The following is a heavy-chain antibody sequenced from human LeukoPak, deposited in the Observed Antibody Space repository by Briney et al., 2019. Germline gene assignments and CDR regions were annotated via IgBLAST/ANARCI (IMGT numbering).Heavy chain of an antibody. CDR3: ARSYLVDDRQIVS. CDR1: SDSISTSSYY. J-gene: IGHJ4*02. D-gene: IGHD3-22*01. CDR2: IYYSGST. V-gene: IGHV4-39*01. Sequence: PSETLSLTFTVSSDSISTSSYYWRWIRPPPGNGLEWLGNIYYSGSTYYNPSLKSRVTISVDTSKNQFSLQLYSVTAADTAVSYCARSYLVDDRQIVSWGQGKLGTAS.